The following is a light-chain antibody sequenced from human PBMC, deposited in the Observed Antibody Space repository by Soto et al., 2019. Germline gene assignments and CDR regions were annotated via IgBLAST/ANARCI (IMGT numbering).Light chain of an antibody. Sequence: QSALTQPASVSGSPGQSIPISCTGTSSDVGGYNYVSWYQQYPGRVPKLLIYKVSNRPSGISNRFSGSKSGNTASLTISGLQAEYEADYFCPSPTPGSLYVFGSGTKVTVL. J-gene: IGLJ1*01. V-gene: IGLV2-14*01. CDR1: SSDVGGYNY. CDR2: KVS. CDR3: PSPTPGSLYV.